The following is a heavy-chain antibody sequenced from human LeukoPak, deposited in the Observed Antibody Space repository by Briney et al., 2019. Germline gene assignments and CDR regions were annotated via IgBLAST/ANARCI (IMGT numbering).Heavy chain of an antibody. V-gene: IGHV4-59*01. J-gene: IGHJ4*02. CDR3: ARAAYYGSGRDQYYFDY. Sequence: PSETLSLTCTVSGGSISSYYWSWIRQPPGKGLEWIGYIYYSGSTNYNPSLKSRVTISVDTSKNQFSLKLSSVTAADTAVYYCARAAYYGSGRDQYYFDYWGQGTLVTVSS. CDR2: IYYSGST. D-gene: IGHD3-10*01. CDR1: GGSISSYY.